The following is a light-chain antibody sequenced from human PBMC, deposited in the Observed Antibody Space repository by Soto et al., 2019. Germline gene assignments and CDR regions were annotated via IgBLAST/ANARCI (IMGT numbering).Light chain of an antibody. CDR1: SSDVGGYND. CDR3: RSYRRGSTYV. Sequence: QSALTQPASVSGSPGQSITVSCTGTSSDVGGYNDVSWYQQHPGKAPRLLIYDVTKRPSGVSHRFSGSKSGNTASLTICGLPAEDEADYCCRSYRRGSTYVFGTGTKLTVL. CDR2: DVT. J-gene: IGLJ1*01. V-gene: IGLV2-14*03.